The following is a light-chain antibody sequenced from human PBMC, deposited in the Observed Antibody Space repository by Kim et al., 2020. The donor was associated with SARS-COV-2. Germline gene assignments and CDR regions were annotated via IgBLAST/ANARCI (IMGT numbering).Light chain of an antibody. CDR3: MQSTHWPYT. Sequence: DVVMTQSPLSLPVTLGQPASISCRSSQSLVYSDGHTYLNWFQQRPGHSPRRLIYHVSNRDSGVPDRFSGSGSGTDFTLKISRVEAEDVAIYYCMQSTHWPYTFGQGTKLEI. CDR1: QSLVYSDGHTY. CDR2: HVS. V-gene: IGKV2-30*01. J-gene: IGKJ2*01.